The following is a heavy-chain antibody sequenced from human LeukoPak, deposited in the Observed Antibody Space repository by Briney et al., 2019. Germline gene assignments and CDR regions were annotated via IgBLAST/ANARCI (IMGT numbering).Heavy chain of an antibody. CDR2: ISYDGSNK. D-gene: IGHD4/OR15-4a*01. CDR1: GFTFSSYG. J-gene: IGHJ4*02. V-gene: IGHV3-30*03. Sequence: PGGSLRLSCAASGFTFSSYGMHWVRQAPGKGLEWVAVISYDGSNKYYADSVKGRFTISRDNSKNTLYLQMNSLRAEDTAVYYCARATAPRLTYFDYWGQGTLVTVSS. CDR3: ARATAPRLTYFDY.